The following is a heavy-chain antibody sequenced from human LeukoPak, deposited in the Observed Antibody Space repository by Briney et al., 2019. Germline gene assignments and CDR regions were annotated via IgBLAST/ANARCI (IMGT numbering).Heavy chain of an antibody. V-gene: IGHV1-69*01. CDR1: GGTFSSYA. Sequence: ASVKVSCKASGGTFSSYAISWVRQAPGQGLEWMGGIIPIFGTANYAQKFQGRVTITADESTSTAYMELSSLRSEDTTVYYCADGYYASSGYFLDYWGQGTLVTVSS. CDR2: IIPIFGTA. D-gene: IGHD3-22*01. J-gene: IGHJ4*02. CDR3: ADGYYASSGYFLDY.